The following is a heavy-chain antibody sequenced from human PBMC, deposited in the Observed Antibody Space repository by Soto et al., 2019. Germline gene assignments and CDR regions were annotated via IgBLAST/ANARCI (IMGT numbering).Heavy chain of an antibody. CDR2: IYYSGST. J-gene: IGHJ6*02. Sequence: SETLSLTCTVSGGSISSGDYYWSWIRQPPGKGLEWIGYIYYSGSTYYNPSLKSRVTISVDTSKNQFSLKLSSVNAADTAVYYCARDTVVVAATDYYYGMDVWGQGTTVTVS. CDR1: GGSISSGDYY. D-gene: IGHD2-15*01. V-gene: IGHV4-30-4*01. CDR3: ARDTVVVAATDYYYGMDV.